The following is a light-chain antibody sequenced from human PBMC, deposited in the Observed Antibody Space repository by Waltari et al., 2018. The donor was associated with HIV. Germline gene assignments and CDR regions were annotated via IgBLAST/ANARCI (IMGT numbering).Light chain of an antibody. CDR1: QNITGNY. V-gene: IGKV3D-7*01. Sequence: EVVMTQSPATLSLSPGDRATLSCRASQNITGNYLSWFQQKPGQAPKLLIFSASTRATGTPARFSGSVSVTDFTLTSTSVQSDDFAIYYCQQYDKWPSITFGPGTRLDIK. CDR2: SAS. CDR3: QQYDKWPSIT. J-gene: IGKJ5*01.